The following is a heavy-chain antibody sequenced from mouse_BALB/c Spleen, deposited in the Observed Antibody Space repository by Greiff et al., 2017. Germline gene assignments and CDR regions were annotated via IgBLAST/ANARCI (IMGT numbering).Heavy chain of an antibody. CDR3: ARGSNYPFAY. CDR2: ISYSGST. Sequence: EVKLKESGPGLVKPSQSLSLTCTVTGYSITSDYAWNWIRQFPGNKLEWMGYISYSGSTSYNPSLKSRISITRDTSKNQFFLQLNSVTTEDTATYYCARGSNYPFAYWGQGTLVTVSA. V-gene: IGHV3-2*02. CDR1: GYSITSDYA. J-gene: IGHJ3*01. D-gene: IGHD2-5*01.